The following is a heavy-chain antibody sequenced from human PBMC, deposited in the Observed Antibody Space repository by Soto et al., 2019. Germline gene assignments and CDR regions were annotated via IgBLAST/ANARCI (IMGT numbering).Heavy chain of an antibody. Sequence: EVQLWESGGGLVQPGGSLSLSCAASGFTFTIYGMSWVRQAPGRGLEWVSSISGSANYYADYVKGRFTISRDNSKNTLYLQMNSLRAEDTAVYYCAKGYCSSANCYRSFDFWGQGTTVTVSS. CDR1: GFTFTIYG. CDR3: AKGYCSSANCYRSFDF. CDR2: ISGSAN. V-gene: IGHV3-23*01. J-gene: IGHJ3*01. D-gene: IGHD2-2*02.